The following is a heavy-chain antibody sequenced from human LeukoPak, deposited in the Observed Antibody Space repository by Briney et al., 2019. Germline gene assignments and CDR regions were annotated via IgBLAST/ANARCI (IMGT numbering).Heavy chain of an antibody. CDR3: ARGGTWTIYYFDY. CDR1: GYTFTSYY. J-gene: IGHJ4*02. D-gene: IGHD3/OR15-3a*01. CDR2: INPSGGST. Sequence: GASVKVSCKASGYTFTSYYIHWVRQAPGQGLEWVGIINPSGGSTTYAQKFQGRVSMTRDTSTSTVYMELSSLRSEDTAVYYCARGGTWTIYYFDYWGQGTLVTVSS. V-gene: IGHV1-46*01.